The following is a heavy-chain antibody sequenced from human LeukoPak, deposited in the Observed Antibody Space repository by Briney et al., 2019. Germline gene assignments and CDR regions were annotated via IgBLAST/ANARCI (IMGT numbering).Heavy chain of an antibody. CDR3: ARGKDGGAGIVVVPAVFDY. Sequence: ASVKVSCKASGYTFTGYYMHWMRQAPGQGLEWMGWINPNSGGTNYAQKFQGRVTMTRDTPISTAYVELSRLRSDDTAVYYCARGKDGGAGIVVVPAVFDYWGQGTLVTVSS. J-gene: IGHJ4*02. V-gene: IGHV1-2*02. CDR1: GYTFTGYY. CDR2: INPNSGGT. D-gene: IGHD2-2*01.